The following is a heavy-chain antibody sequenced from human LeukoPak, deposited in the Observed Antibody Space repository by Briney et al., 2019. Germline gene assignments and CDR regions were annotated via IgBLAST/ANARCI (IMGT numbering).Heavy chain of an antibody. CDR2: IRGSGGST. Sequence: GGSLRLSCAASGFTFSSYAMSWVRQAPGKGLEWVSAIRGSGGSTYYADSVKGRFTISRDNSKNTLYLQMNSLRAEDTAVYYCARGTHIVVVTYLPSDAFDIWGQGTMVTVSS. CDR1: GFTFSSYA. D-gene: IGHD2-21*02. V-gene: IGHV3-23*01. CDR3: ARGTHIVVVTYLPSDAFDI. J-gene: IGHJ3*02.